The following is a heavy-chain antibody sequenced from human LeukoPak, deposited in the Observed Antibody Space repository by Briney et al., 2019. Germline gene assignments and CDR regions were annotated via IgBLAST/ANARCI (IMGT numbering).Heavy chain of an antibody. CDR2: ISYDGSNK. J-gene: IGHJ4*02. D-gene: IGHD3-16*02. CDR1: GFTFSSYG. Sequence: QAGRSLRLSCAASGFTFSSYGMHWVRQAPGKGLEWVAVISYDGSNKYYADSVKGRFTISRDNSKNTLYLQMNSLRAEDTAVYYCAKVIMITFGGVIANDYWGQGTLVTVSS. CDR3: AKVIMITFGGVIANDY. V-gene: IGHV3-30*18.